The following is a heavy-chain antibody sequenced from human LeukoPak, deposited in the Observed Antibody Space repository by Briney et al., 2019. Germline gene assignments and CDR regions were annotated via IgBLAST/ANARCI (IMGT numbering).Heavy chain of an antibody. V-gene: IGHV4-34*01. D-gene: IGHD3-10*01. CDR2: INHSGST. CDR3: ARGRYYYGSGIYYYYGMDV. J-gene: IGHJ6*02. CDR1: GGSFSGYY. Sequence: PSETLSLPCSVYGGSFSGYYWSWIRPPPGKGLEWIGEINHSGSTNYNPSLKSRVTISVDTSKNQFSLKLSSVTAADTAVYYCARGRYYYGSGIYYYYGMDVWGQGTTVTVSS.